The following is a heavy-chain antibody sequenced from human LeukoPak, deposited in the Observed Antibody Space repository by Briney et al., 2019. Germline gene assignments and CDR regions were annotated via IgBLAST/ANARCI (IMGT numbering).Heavy chain of an antibody. D-gene: IGHD3-3*01. CDR2: MNPNSGNT. V-gene: IGHV1-8*03. CDR3: ARGVVETIFGVVISTNWFDP. Sequence: GASVKVSCKASGYTFTSYGINWVRQATGQGLEWMGWMNPNSGNTGYAQKFQGRVTITRNTSISTAYMELSSLRSEDTAVYYCARGVVETIFGVVISTNWFDPWGQGTLVTVSS. CDR1: GYTFTSYG. J-gene: IGHJ5*02.